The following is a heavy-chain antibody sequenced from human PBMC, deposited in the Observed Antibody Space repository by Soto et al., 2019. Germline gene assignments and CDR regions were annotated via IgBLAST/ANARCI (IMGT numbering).Heavy chain of an antibody. CDR2: IYYSGST. D-gene: IGHD3-10*01. CDR1: GGSISSGDYY. V-gene: IGHV4-30-4*01. J-gene: IGHJ6*02. CDR3: ARDAFGELWGYYYGMDV. Sequence: QVQLQESGPGLVKPSQNLSLTCTVSGGSISSGDYYWSWIRQPPGKGLEWIGYIYYSGSTYYNPSLKSRVTISVDTSKNQFSLKLSSVTAADTAVYYCARDAFGELWGYYYGMDVWGQGTTVTVSS.